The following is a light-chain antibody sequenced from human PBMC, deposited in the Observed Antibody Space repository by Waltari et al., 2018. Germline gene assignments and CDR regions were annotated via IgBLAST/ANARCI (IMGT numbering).Light chain of an antibody. J-gene: IGLJ2*01. CDR1: SSNIGSRFD. V-gene: IGLV1-40*01. Sequence: QSVLTQPPSVSGAPGQRVTISCTGSSSNIGSRFDVHWYQQVPGTVPKLLIYANNYPPSGVTGRFSGSKSGNAGSLAIAGLQAEDEADYYGQSYDSSLSAWVFGGGTKLTVL. CDR2: ANN. CDR3: QSYDSSLSAWV.